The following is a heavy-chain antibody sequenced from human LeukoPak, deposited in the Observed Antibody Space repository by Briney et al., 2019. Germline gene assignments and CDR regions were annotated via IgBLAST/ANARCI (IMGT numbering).Heavy chain of an antibody. J-gene: IGHJ4*02. CDR1: GFTFSSYS. CDR3: TSRVTTTNDN. Sequence: PGGSLRLSCAASGFTFSSYSMNWVRQAPGKGLEWVGRIKTKADGETTGYAASVKGRFTISRDDSKNTLYLQMNSLKTEDTAVYYCTSRVTTTNDNWGQGTLVTVSS. CDR2: IKTKADGETT. D-gene: IGHD4-17*01. V-gene: IGHV3-15*01.